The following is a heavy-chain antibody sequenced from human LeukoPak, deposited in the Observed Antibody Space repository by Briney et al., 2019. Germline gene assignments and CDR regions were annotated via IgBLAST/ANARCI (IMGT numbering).Heavy chain of an antibody. D-gene: IGHD6-19*01. V-gene: IGHV1-24*01. CDR3: ATGGIAVAGTGNWFDP. J-gene: IGHJ5*02. CDR1: GYTRTELS. Sequence: ASVKVSCKVSGYTRTELSMHWVRQAPGKGLEWMGGFDPEDGETIYAQKFQGRVTMTEDTSTDTAYMELSSLRSEDTAVYYCATGGIAVAGTGNWFDPWGQGTLVTVSS. CDR2: FDPEDGET.